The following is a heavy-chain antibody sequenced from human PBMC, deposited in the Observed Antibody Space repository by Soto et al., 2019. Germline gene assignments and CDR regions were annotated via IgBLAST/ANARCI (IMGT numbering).Heavy chain of an antibody. CDR3: AKDNYYYDSSGRARNWFDP. V-gene: IGHV3-23*01. CDR2: ISGSGVST. D-gene: IGHD3-22*01. J-gene: IGHJ5*02. Sequence: GGSLRLSCAAPGFTFSDYAMNWVRQAPGKGLEWVSVISGSGVSTYYADSVKGRFTISRDNSKNTLYLQMNSLRAEDTALYYCAKDNYYYDSSGRARNWFDPWGQGTLVTVSS. CDR1: GFTFSDYA.